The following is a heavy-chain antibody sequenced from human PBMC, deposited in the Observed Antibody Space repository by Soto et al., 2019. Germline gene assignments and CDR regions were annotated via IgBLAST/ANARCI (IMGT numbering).Heavy chain of an antibody. CDR3: ATRPKYQQWLPLFDY. CDR2: IYYTGYT. V-gene: IGHV4-59*08. CDR1: GDSINNRY. D-gene: IGHD6-19*01. Sequence: SETLSLTCTVSGDSINNRYWSWIRQPPGKGLEWIGYIYYTGYTNYNPSLKSRATISVDSSKNQLSLKLSSVTAADTAVYYCATRPKYQQWLPLFDYWSQGTLVTVSS. J-gene: IGHJ4*02.